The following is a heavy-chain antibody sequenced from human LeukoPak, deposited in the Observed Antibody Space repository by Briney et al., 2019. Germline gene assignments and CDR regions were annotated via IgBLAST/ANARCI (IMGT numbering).Heavy chain of an antibody. J-gene: IGHJ4*02. Sequence: ASVKVSCKASGYTFTGYYIHWVRQAPGQGLEWMGWINPNSGGTNYAQKFQGRVTMTRDTSISTAYMDLTRLRSDDTAVYYCARDSSTQTGTTKTDWGQGTLVTVSS. CDR1: GYTFTGYY. CDR2: INPNSGGT. V-gene: IGHV1-2*02. CDR3: ARDSSTQTGTTKTD. D-gene: IGHD1-7*01.